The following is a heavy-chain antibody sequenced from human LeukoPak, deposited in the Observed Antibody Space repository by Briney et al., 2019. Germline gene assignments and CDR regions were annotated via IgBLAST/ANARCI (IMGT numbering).Heavy chain of an antibody. Sequence: TFTXYYMHWVRQAPGQGLEWMGWINPNSGGTNYAQKFQGRVTVTRDTSISTAYMELSRLRSDDTAVYYCAXDXYLXXASFDYWGQGXLVTVSS. V-gene: IGHV1-2*02. CDR1: TFTXYY. CDR3: AXDXYLXXASFDY. CDR2: INPNSGGT. D-gene: IGHD2/OR15-2a*01. J-gene: IGHJ4*02.